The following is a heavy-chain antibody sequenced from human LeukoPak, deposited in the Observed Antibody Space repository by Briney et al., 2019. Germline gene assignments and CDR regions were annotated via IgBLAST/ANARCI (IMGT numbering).Heavy chain of an antibody. J-gene: IGHJ6*03. Sequence: SETLSLTCAVYGGSFSGYYWSWIRQPPGKGLEWIGEINHSGSTNYNPSLKSRVTISVDTSKNQFSLKLSSVTAADTAVYYCARDVPSNSAYMDVWGKGTTVTISS. CDR3: ARDVPSNSAYMDV. CDR2: INHSGST. D-gene: IGHD2-2*01. V-gene: IGHV4-34*01. CDR1: GGSFSGYY.